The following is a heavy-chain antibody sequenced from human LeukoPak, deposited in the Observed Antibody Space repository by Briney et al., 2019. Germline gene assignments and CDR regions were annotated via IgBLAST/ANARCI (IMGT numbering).Heavy chain of an antibody. J-gene: IGHJ4*02. Sequence: GGSLRLSCAASGFTVSSNYMSWVRQAPGKGLEWVSVIYSGGSTYYADSVKGRFTISRDNSKNTLYLQMNSLRAEDTAVYYCARVRSPVAYYFDYWGQGTLVTVSS. CDR2: IYSGGST. CDR1: GFTVSSNY. V-gene: IGHV3-53*01. CDR3: ARVRSPVAYYFDY.